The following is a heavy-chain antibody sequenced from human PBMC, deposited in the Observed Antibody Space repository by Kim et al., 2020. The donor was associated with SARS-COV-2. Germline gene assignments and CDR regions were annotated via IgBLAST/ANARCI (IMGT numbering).Heavy chain of an antibody. CDR3: AKGRDYYDATAYYPAFDY. Sequence: KGRFTISRDKSRNTLFLQMHSLRAEDTAVYYCAKGRDYYDATAYYPAFDYWGQGTLVTVSS. V-gene: IGHV3-23*01. J-gene: IGHJ4*02. D-gene: IGHD3-22*01.